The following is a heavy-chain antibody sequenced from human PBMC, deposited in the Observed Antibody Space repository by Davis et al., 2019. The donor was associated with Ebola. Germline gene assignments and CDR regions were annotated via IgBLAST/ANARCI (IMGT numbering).Heavy chain of an antibody. D-gene: IGHD6-19*01. CDR3: AKDIYFWYSSGWYYFDY. Sequence: GGSLRLSCAASGFTFSSYAMSWVRQAPGKGLEWVSAISGSGGSTYYADSVKGRFTISRDNSKNTLYLQMSSLRAEDTAVYYCAKDIYFWYSSGWYYFDYWGQGTLVTVSS. J-gene: IGHJ4*02. CDR2: ISGSGGST. V-gene: IGHV3-23*01. CDR1: GFTFSSYA.